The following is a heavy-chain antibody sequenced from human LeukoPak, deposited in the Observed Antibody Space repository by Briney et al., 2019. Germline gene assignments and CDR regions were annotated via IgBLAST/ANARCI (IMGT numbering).Heavy chain of an antibody. D-gene: IGHD3-22*01. Sequence: GGSLRLSCAASGFTFSSYAMSWVREAPGKGLEWVSAISGSGGSTYYADSVKGRFTISRDNSKNTLYLQMNSLRAEDTAVYYCASTGGHSSGYYYPGYWGQGTLVTVSS. V-gene: IGHV3-23*01. CDR2: ISGSGGST. CDR3: ASTGGHSSGYYYPGY. J-gene: IGHJ4*02. CDR1: GFTFSSYA.